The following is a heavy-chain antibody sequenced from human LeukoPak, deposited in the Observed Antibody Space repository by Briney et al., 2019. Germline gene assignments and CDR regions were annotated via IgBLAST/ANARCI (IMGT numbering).Heavy chain of an antibody. CDR1: GFTFSSYW. CDR3: AREDYGGSYTQRISAFDY. J-gene: IGHJ4*02. CDR2: IKQDGSGK. V-gene: IGHV3-7*01. Sequence: PVGSLRLSCAASGFTFSSYWMSWVRQAPGKGLEWVANIKQDGSGKYYVDSVKGRFTISRDNAKNSLYLQMNSLRAEDTAVYYCAREDYGGSYTQRISAFDYWGQGTLVTVSS. D-gene: IGHD3-16*01.